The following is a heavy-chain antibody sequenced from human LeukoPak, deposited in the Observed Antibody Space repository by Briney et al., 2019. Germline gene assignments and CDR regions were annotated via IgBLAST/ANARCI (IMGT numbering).Heavy chain of an antibody. Sequence: SQTLSLTCTVSGGSISSGSYYWSWIRQPAGKGLEWIGRIYTSGSTNYNPSLKSRVTISVDTSKNQFSLTLSSVTAADTAVYYCARVLGYRSSTSCHTADYWGQGTLVTVSS. CDR3: ARVLGYRSSTSCHTADY. J-gene: IGHJ4*02. CDR2: IYTSGST. CDR1: GGSISSGSYY. D-gene: IGHD2-2*01. V-gene: IGHV4-61*02.